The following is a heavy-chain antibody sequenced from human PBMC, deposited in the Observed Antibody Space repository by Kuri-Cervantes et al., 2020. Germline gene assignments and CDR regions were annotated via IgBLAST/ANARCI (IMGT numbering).Heavy chain of an antibody. CDR3: AKSLNYGDYVNYYYYGMDV. J-gene: IGHJ6*02. D-gene: IGHD4-17*01. CDR2: ISYDGSNK. Sequence: GGSLRLSCAASGFTFSSYAMHWVRQAPGKGLEWVAVISYDGSNKYYADSVKGRFTISRDNSKNTLYLQMNSLRAEDTAVYYCAKSLNYGDYVNYYYYGMDVWGQGTTVTVSS. CDR1: GFTFSSYA. V-gene: IGHV3-30*04.